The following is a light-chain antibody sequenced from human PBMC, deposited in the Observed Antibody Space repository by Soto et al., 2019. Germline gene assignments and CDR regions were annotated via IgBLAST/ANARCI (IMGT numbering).Light chain of an antibody. J-gene: IGKJ4*01. CDR3: QHYNNWLGT. CDR1: QTISSW. CDR2: AAS. V-gene: IGKV1-5*01. Sequence: DIQMTQSPSTLSGSVGDRVTITCRASQTISSWLAWYQQKPGKAPKLLIYAASGLQSGVPSRFSGRGSGTEFTLTISSLQSEDFAVYYCQHYNNWLGTFGGGTKVDIK.